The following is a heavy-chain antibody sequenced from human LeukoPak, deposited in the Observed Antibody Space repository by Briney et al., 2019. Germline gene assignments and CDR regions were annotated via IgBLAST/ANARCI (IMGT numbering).Heavy chain of an antibody. CDR3: ARPSRKGSSGYSSFDY. Sequence: GESLKISCKGSGYSFTSYWIGWVRQMPGKGLEWMEIIYPGDSDTRYSPSFQGQVTISADKSISTAYLQWSSLKASDTAMYYCARPSRKGSSGYSSFDYWGQEILVSVSS. CDR2: IYPGDSDT. D-gene: IGHD3-22*01. CDR1: GYSFTSYW. V-gene: IGHV5-51*01. J-gene: IGHJ4*02.